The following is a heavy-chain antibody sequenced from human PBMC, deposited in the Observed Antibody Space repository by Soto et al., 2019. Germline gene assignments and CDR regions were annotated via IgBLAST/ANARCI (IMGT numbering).Heavy chain of an antibody. V-gene: IGHV3-33*01. D-gene: IGHD2-8*01. CDR1: GFNFRIYG. CDR2: IWSDGSSK. CDR3: ATDPVLTPSV. Sequence: GGSLRLSCAASGFNFRIYGMHWVRQAPGKGLEWVAVIWSDGSSKYYTDSVKGRFTISKDNSNNTLFLQMDSLRAEDTAVYYCATDPVLTPSVWGQGITVTVSS. J-gene: IGHJ6*02.